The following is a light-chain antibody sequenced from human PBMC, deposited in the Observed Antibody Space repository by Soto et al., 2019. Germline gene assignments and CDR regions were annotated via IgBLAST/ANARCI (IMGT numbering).Light chain of an antibody. CDR1: QSVSSN. CDR2: GAS. Sequence: EIVVTQSPATLSVSPVERATLSCRASQSVSSNLAWYQQKPGQAPRLLIYGASTRATGVPDRFSGSGSGTDFTLTISRLEPEDFALYYCQHYVERSPITFGQGTRLEIK. V-gene: IGKV3-15*01. J-gene: IGKJ5*01. CDR3: QHYVERSPIT.